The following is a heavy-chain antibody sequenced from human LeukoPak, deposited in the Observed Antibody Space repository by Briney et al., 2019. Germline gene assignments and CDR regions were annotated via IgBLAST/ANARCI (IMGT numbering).Heavy chain of an antibody. CDR2: ISAYNGNT. CDR3: ARNMVRGAYPYSDDY. J-gene: IGHJ4*02. V-gene: IGHV1-18*01. CDR1: GYTFTNYD. D-gene: IGHD3-10*01. Sequence: ASVKVSCKASGYTFTNYDINWVRQATGQGLEWMGWISAYNGNTNYAQKLQGRVTMTTDTSTSTAYMELRSLRSDDTAVYYCARNMVRGAYPYSDDYWGQGTLVTVSS.